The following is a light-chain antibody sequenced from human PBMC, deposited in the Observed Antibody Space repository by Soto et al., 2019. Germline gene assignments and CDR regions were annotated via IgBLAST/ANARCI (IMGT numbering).Light chain of an antibody. CDR2: GAS. V-gene: IGKV3-15*01. CDR3: QQYNNWPPYT. Sequence: VLAEAAATLSVSPGERATLSCRASQSVSSNLAWYQQKPGQAPRLLIYGASTRATGIPARFSGSGSGTEFTLTISSLQSEDFAVYYCQQYNNWPPYTFGQATKVDIK. J-gene: IGKJ2*01. CDR1: QSVSSN.